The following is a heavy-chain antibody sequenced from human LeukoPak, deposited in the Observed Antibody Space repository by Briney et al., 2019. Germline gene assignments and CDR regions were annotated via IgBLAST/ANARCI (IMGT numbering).Heavy chain of an antibody. CDR1: GFTFSNFW. V-gene: IGHV3-7*01. J-gene: IGHJ4*02. CDR2: VKQDGSEK. D-gene: IGHD6-13*01. Sequence: GGSLRLSCAASGFTFSNFWMTWVRQAPGKGLEWVANVKQDGSEKSCVDSVKGRFTISRDDAKNSLYLQMNSLRVEDTAVYYCARGRGDSSSWYFDYWGQGTLVTVSS. CDR3: ARGRGDSSSWYFDY.